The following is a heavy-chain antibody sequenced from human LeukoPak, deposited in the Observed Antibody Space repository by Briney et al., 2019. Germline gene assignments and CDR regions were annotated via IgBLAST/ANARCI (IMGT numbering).Heavy chain of an antibody. CDR1: GFTFSSYG. CDR3: ARELPYYYYGMDV. CDR2: IWYDGSNK. Sequence: PGRSLRLSYAASGFTFSSYGMHWVRQAPGKGLEWVAVIWYDGSNKYYADSVKGRFTISRDNSKNTLYLQMNSLRAEDTAVYYCARELPYYYYGMDVWGQGTTVTVSS. V-gene: IGHV3-33*01. D-gene: IGHD1-26*01. J-gene: IGHJ6*02.